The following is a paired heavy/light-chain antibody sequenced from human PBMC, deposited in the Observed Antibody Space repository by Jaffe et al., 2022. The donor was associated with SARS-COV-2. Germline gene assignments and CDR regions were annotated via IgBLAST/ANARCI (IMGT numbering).Heavy chain of an antibody. CDR2: ITSDGST. D-gene: IGHD5-12*01. CDR3: ARERVDAAAMEWYFDL. CDR1: GFTVTSNS. V-gene: IGHV3-53*01. J-gene: IGHJ2*01. Sequence: EVQLVESGGGLIQPGGSLRLSCAAPGFTVTSNSMSWVRQAPGKGLEWVSLITSDGSTYFADSVKGRFTISRDISKNTLYLQLSSLRVEDTAMYYCARERVDAAAMEWYFDLWGRGTLVTVSS.
Light chain of an antibody. CDR1: SLRFHY. CDR3: NCRDSSGNRV. J-gene: IGLJ2*01. CDR2: GKN. V-gene: IGLV3-19*01. Sequence: SSELTQDPAVSVALGQTVRITCQGDSLRFHYASWYQQKPGQAPVLVIYGKNNRPSGIPDRFSGSSSGNTASLTITGAQAEDEADYYCNCRDSSGNRVFGGGTKLTVL.